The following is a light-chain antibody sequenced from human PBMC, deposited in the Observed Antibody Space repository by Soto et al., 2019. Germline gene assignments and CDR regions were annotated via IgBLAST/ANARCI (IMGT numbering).Light chain of an antibody. CDR3: CSYGSSYV. CDR2: EGT. V-gene: IGLV2-23*01. J-gene: IGLJ1*01. CDR1: YSDIGNY. Sequence: QSALTQPASVSGSPGQSITISCTETYSDIGNYVSWYQQHTDKAPKLIIYEGTKRPSGVSDRFSGSKSDNTASLTISGLQAEDEADYYCCSYGSSYVFGTGTKLTVL.